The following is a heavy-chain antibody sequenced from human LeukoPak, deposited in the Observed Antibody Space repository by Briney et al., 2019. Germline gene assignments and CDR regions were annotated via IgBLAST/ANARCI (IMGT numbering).Heavy chain of an antibody. CDR3: ASLADIVVVPAARGY. V-gene: IGHV4-34*01. D-gene: IGHD2-2*01. CDR1: GGSFSGYY. CDR2: INHSGST. J-gene: IGHJ4*02. Sequence: PSETLSLTCAVYGGSFSGYYWSWIRQPPGKGLEWIGEINHSGSTNYNPSLKSRVTISVDTSKNQFSLKLSSVTAADTAVYYCASLADIVVVPAARGYWGQGTLVTVSS.